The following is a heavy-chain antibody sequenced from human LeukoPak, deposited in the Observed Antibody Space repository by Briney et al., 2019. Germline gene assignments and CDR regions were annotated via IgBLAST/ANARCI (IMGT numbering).Heavy chain of an antibody. J-gene: IGHJ3*02. Sequence: PGGSLRLSCATSGFTFTIFGINWVRQAPGKGPEWVSYIDARSGITYYADSVQGRFTISRDNAKELVFLQMNGLRVDDTAVYYCARTYDFGRGPPGDAFDNWGQGTPVIVSS. CDR2: IDARSGIT. V-gene: IGHV3-48*01. CDR3: ARTYDFGRGPPGDAFDN. CDR1: GFTFTIFG. D-gene: IGHD3-3*01.